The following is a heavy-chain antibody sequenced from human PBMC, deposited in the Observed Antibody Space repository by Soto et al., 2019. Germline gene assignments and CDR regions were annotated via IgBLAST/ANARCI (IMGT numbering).Heavy chain of an antibody. J-gene: IGHJ4*02. Sequence: ETLSLTCTVSGGAIGNYYWNWIRQPPGKGLEWIGYIYYSVNTNFTSYDPSLKSRITISVDTSKNRVSLNLSSVTAADTAMYYCARGHCTDGGCYHHDSWGQGTLVTVSS. CDR1: GGAIGNYY. CDR3: ARGHCTDGGCYHHDS. D-gene: IGHD2-8*01. CDR2: IYYSVNT. V-gene: IGHV4-59*01.